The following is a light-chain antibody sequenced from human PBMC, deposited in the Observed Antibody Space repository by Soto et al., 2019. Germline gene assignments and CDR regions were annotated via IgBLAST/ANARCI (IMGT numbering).Light chain of an antibody. CDR2: VGTGGIVG. CDR3: GADHGSGSNFVYV. Sequence: QPVLTQPPSASASLGASVTLTCTLSSGYSNYKVDWYQQRPGKGPRFVMRVGTGGIVGSKGDGIPDRFSVLGSGLNRYLTIKNIKEENESNSPGGADHGSGSNFVYVFGTGTKLTVL. J-gene: IGLJ1*01. CDR1: SGYSNYK. V-gene: IGLV9-49*01.